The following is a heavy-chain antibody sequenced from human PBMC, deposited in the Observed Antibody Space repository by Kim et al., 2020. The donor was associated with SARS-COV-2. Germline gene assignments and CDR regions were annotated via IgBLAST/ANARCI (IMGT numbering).Heavy chain of an antibody. CDR2: ISAYNGNT. D-gene: IGHD3-10*01. CDR3: ARAPPTLWFGESGGDY. J-gene: IGHJ4*02. CDR1: GYTFTSYG. V-gene: IGHV1-18*01. Sequence: ASVKVSCKASGYTFTSYGISWVRQAPGQGLEWMGWISAYNGNTNYAQKLQGRVTMTTDTSTSTAYMELRSLRSDDTAVYYCARAPPTLWFGESGGDYWGQGTLVTVSS.